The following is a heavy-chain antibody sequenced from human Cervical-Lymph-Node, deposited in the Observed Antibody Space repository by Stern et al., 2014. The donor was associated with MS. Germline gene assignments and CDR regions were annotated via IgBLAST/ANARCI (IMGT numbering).Heavy chain of an antibody. CDR2: IYSGGRT. CDR1: GFTVSSNY. D-gene: IGHD3-22*01. CDR3: ARVTYYYDKGWFDP. J-gene: IGHJ5*02. Sequence: VQLVDSGGGLIQPGGSLRLSCAASGFTVSSNYMSWVRQAPGKGLEWVSVIYSGGRTYSADSVKGRFTISRDNSKNTLYLQMNSLRAEDTAVYYCARVTYYYDKGWFDPWGQGTLVTVSS. V-gene: IGHV3-53*01.